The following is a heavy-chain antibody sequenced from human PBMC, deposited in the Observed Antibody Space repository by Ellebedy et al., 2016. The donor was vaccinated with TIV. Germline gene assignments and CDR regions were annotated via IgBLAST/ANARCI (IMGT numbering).Heavy chain of an antibody. CDR1: GFTFSDYW. J-gene: IGHJ5*01. CDR2: INRDGSAK. D-gene: IGHD6-6*01. CDR3: GRLGTYVADRGLDS. V-gene: IGHV3-7*03. Sequence: PAGSLRLSCAASGFTFSDYWMSWVRQAPGKGLQWVANINRDGSAKHYLESLKGRFTISRDNAKNSLNLQLNSLRVEDGAVYYCGRLGTYVADRGLDSWGQGTLVTVSS.